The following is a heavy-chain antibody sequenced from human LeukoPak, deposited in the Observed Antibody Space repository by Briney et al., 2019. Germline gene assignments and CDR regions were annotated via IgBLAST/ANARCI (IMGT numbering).Heavy chain of an antibody. CDR3: ASGSITIFGVVIIPFDY. V-gene: IGHV3-74*01. CDR2: TNSDGSST. J-gene: IGHJ4*02. Sequence: PGGSLRLSCAASGFTFSSYWMHWVRQAPGKGLVWVSRTNSDGSSTSYADSVKGRFTISRDNAKNTLYLQMNSLRAEDTAVYYCASGSITIFGVVIIPFDYWGQGTLVTVSS. D-gene: IGHD3-3*01. CDR1: GFTFSSYW.